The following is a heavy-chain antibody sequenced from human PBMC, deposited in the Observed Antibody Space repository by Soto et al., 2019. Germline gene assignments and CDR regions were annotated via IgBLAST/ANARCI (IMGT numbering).Heavy chain of an antibody. D-gene: IGHD5-12*01. CDR1: GGSISSYY. V-gene: IGHV4-59*01. CDR2: IYYSGST. CDR3: ARDAGYGVPDRYYYYMDV. J-gene: IGHJ6*03. Sequence: SETLSLTCTVSGGSISSYYWSWIRQPPGKGLEWIGYIYYSGSTNYNPSLKSRVTISVDTSKNQFSLKLSSVTAADTAVYYCARDAGYGVPDRYYYYMDVWGKGTTVTVSS.